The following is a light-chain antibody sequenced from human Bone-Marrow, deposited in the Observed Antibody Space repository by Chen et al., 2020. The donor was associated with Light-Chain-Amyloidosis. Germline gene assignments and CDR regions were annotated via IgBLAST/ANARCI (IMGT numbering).Light chain of an antibody. CDR1: DLPTQY. V-gene: IGLV3-25*03. CDR3: QAADSSVTYEVI. J-gene: IGLJ2*01. Sequence: SYELTQPPSVSVSPRQTARITCSGDDLPTQYAYWYQQKPGQAPVLVIHRDTERPSGISARFSGSSSSTTATLTISGVQAEHEADYHCQAADSSVTYEVIFGGGTKLNV. CDR2: RDT.